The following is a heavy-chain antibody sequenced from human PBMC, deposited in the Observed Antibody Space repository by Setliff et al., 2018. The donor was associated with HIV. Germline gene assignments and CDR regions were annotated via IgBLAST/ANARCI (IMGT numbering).Heavy chain of an antibody. CDR1: GGTFSSNA. V-gene: IGHV1-69*13. CDR3: ARDRGGSYADACDV. J-gene: IGHJ3*01. D-gene: IGHD1-26*01. Sequence: VKVSCKSSGGTFSSNAISWVRQAPGHGLEWIGGIIPILGTTHYSQKFQDRVTITRDESTRTAYLEVNNLGSEDTAIYYCARDRGGSYADACDVWGQGTMVTVSS. CDR2: IIPILGTT.